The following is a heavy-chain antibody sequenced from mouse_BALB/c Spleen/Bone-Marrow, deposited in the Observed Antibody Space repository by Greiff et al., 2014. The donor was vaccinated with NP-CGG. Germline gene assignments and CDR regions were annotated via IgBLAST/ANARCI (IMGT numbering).Heavy chain of an antibody. CDR2: INSGGSCT. V-gene: IGHV5-9-3*01. Sequence: EVQLQESGGGLVKPGGSLKLSCAASGFTFSSYAMSWVRQTPEKRLEWVATINSGGSCTYYPDSVKGRFTISRDNAKNTLYLQMSSLRSEDTAMYYCARGDWDEAMDYWGQGTSVTVST. CDR1: GFTFSSYA. CDR3: ARGDWDEAMDY. J-gene: IGHJ4*01. D-gene: IGHD4-1*01.